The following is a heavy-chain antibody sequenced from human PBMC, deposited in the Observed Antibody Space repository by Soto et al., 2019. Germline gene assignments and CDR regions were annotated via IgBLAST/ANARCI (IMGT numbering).Heavy chain of an antibody. CDR3: ARGYSSSSGRYYYYYGMDV. J-gene: IGHJ6*02. D-gene: IGHD6-6*01. Sequence: GESLKISCKGSGYSFTSYWIGWVRQMPGKGLEWMGIIYPGDSDTRYSPSSQGQVTISADKSISTAYLQWSSLKASGTAMYYCARGYSSSSGRYYYYYGMDVWGQGTTVTVSS. V-gene: IGHV5-51*01. CDR1: GYSFTSYW. CDR2: IYPGDSDT.